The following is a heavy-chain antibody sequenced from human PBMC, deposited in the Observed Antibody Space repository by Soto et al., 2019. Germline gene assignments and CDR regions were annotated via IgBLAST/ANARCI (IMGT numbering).Heavy chain of an antibody. V-gene: IGHV1-2*02. CDR3: ARGGRVVVVVPAAHFY. Sequence: ASVKVSCKASGYTFTGYYMHWVRQAPGQGLEWMGWINPNSGGTNYAQKFQGRVTMTRDTSISTAYMELSRLRSDDTAVYYCARGGRVVVVVPAAHFYWGKGTLVTVSS. CDR1: GYTFTGYY. D-gene: IGHD2-2*01. CDR2: INPNSGGT. J-gene: IGHJ4*02.